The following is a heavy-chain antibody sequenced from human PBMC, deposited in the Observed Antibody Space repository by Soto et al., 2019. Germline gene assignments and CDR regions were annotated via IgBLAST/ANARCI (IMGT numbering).Heavy chain of an antibody. D-gene: IGHD1-1*01. CDR1: GYTFTNYT. CDR3: ARTVLLWMGEFDF. J-gene: IGHJ4*01. V-gene: IGHV1-3*04. CDR2: INTANGNT. Sequence: QVQLVQSGAEVKTPGASVKVSCKASGYTFTNYTIHWLRQAPGQRPEWMGWINTANGNTKYSQKFQGRVTITRDTXATMAYMQLNSLGSEDTAVYYCARTVLLWMGEFDFWGQGTLVTVSS.